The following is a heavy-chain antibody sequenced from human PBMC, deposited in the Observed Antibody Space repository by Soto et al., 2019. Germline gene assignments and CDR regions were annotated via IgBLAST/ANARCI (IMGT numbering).Heavy chain of an antibody. CDR1: GGTFSSYA. V-gene: IGHV1-69*13. CDR3: ARFEGGNSAFDY. CDR2: IIPIFGTA. D-gene: IGHD2-21*02. Sequence: GASVKVSCKASGGTFSSYAISWVRQAPGQGLEWMGGIIPIFGTANYAQKFQGRVTITADESTSTAYMELSSLRSEDTAVYYCARFEGGNSAFDYWGQGTLVTVSS. J-gene: IGHJ4*02.